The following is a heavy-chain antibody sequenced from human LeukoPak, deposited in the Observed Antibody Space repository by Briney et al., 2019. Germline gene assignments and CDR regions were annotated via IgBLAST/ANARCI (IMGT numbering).Heavy chain of an antibody. CDR3: ARDRFGSGSY. V-gene: IGHV3-74*01. CDR1: GFTFSNYW. CDR2: ISTDGSIT. Sequence: LPGGSLRLSCAASGFTFSNYWMHWVRQAPGMGLVWVSRISTDGSITNYADSVKGRFTISRDNAKNTLFLQMNSLRAEDTAVYYCARDRFGSGSYWGQGTLVTVSS. D-gene: IGHD1-26*01. J-gene: IGHJ4*02.